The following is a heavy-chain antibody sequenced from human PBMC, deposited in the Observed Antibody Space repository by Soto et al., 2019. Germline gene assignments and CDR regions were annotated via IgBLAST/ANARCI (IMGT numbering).Heavy chain of an antibody. CDR1: GGTFSSYA. CDR2: IIPIFGTA. J-gene: IGHJ5*02. Sequence: SVKVSCKASGGTFSSYAISWVRQAPGQGLEWMGGIIPIFGTANYAQKFQGRVTITADESTSTAYMELSSLRSEDTAVYYCAREVVGSGDNWFDPWGQGXLVTVYS. CDR3: AREVVGSGDNWFDP. V-gene: IGHV1-69*13. D-gene: IGHD3-10*01.